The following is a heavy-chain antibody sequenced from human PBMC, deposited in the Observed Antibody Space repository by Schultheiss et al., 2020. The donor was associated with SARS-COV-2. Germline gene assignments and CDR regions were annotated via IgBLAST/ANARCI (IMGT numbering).Heavy chain of an antibody. CDR1: GGSISSGDYY. J-gene: IGHJ4*02. CDR3: ARGAIPFDY. V-gene: IGHV4-30-4*01. D-gene: IGHD2-21*01. Sequence: SETLSLTCTVSGGSISSGDYYWSWIRQPPVKGLEWIGSIHPSGTTYSNPSLRGRMAISVDTSKNQFSLKLSSVTAADTAVYYCARGAIPFDYWGQGTLVTVSS. CDR2: IHPSGTT.